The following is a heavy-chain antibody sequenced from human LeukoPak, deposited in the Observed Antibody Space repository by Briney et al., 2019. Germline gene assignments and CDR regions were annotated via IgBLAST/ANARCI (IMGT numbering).Heavy chain of an antibody. J-gene: IGHJ6*03. Sequence: SETLSLTCTVSGGSINTYYWSWIRQPPGKGLEFIGYIYSSGTTDYNPSLKSRVVISIDTSGSQFSLKMTSVTAADTAVYYCARRGTPYYSSFTDVWGKGTTVTVSS. V-gene: IGHV4-59*12. CDR3: ARRGTPYYSSFTDV. D-gene: IGHD3-16*01. CDR2: IYSSGTT. CDR1: GGSINTYY.